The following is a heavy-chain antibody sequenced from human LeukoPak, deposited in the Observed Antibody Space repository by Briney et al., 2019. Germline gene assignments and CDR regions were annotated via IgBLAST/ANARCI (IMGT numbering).Heavy chain of an antibody. J-gene: IGHJ4*02. CDR1: GFTFSSYG. CDR3: AKDKSNSGSYYVGY. D-gene: IGHD1-26*01. Sequence: PGGSLRLSCAASGFTFSSYGMHWVRQAPGKGLEWVAVISYDGSNKYYADSVKGGFTISRDNSKNTLYLQMNSLRAEDTAVYYCAKDKSNSGSYYVGYWGQGTLVTVSS. CDR2: ISYDGSNK. V-gene: IGHV3-30*18.